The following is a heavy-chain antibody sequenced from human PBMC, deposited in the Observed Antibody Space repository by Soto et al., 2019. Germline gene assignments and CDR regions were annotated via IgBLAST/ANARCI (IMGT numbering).Heavy chain of an antibody. J-gene: IGHJ3*02. CDR2: IYYSGST. CDR3: ARSPRWSLQEMAFDI. D-gene: IGHD2-8*01. V-gene: IGHV4-39*01. Sequence: SETLSLTCTVSGGSISSGGYYWSWIRQHPGKGLEWIGYIYYSGSTYYNPSLKSRVTISVDTSKNQFSLKLSSVTAADTAVYYCARSPRWSLQEMAFDIWGQGTMVTVSS. CDR1: GGSISSGGYY.